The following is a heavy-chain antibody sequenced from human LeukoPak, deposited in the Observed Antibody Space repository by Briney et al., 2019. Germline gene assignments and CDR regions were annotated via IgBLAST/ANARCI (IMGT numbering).Heavy chain of an antibody. J-gene: IGHJ4*02. D-gene: IGHD2-8*01. CDR3: AKDPDCTSGVCYTFFDY. CDR1: GFTFSNAW. V-gene: IGHV3-23*01. Sequence: GGSLRLSCAASGFTFSNAWMSWVRQAPGKGLEWVSAISGSGGVTYYADSVKGRFTISRDNSNNTLYLQMNSLRAEDTAVYYCAKDPDCTSGVCYTFFDYWGQGTLVTVSS. CDR2: ISGSGGVT.